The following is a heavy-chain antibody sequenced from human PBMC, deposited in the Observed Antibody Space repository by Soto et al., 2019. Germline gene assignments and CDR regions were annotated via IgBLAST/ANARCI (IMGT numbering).Heavy chain of an antibody. CDR1: GFTFSSYK. J-gene: IGHJ6*02. D-gene: IGHD2-15*01. Sequence: EVQLVESGGGLVQPGGSLRLSCAASGFTFSSYKMNWVRQAPGKGLEWVSYISSSGSTIYYADSVKGRFTISRDNAKNSLYLQMNSLRAEDTAVYYCASEYCSGGSCYGMDVWGQGTTVTVSS. CDR2: ISSSGSTI. V-gene: IGHV3-48*03. CDR3: ASEYCSGGSCYGMDV.